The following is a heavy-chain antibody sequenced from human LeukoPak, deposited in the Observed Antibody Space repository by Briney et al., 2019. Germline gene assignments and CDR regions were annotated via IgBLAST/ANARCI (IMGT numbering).Heavy chain of an antibody. CDR1: GFIFSSHA. CDR3: AKDLSTVTTGPFDY. V-gene: IGHV3-23*01. CDR2: ISGSGGMT. D-gene: IGHD4-11*01. Sequence: GGSLRLSCAASGFIFSSHAMNWVRQAPGKGLEWVSVISGSGGMTYYADSVKGRFTVSRDNSKNTLFLQMNSLRAEDTAVYYCAKDLSTVTTGPFDYWGQGTLVTVSS. J-gene: IGHJ4*02.